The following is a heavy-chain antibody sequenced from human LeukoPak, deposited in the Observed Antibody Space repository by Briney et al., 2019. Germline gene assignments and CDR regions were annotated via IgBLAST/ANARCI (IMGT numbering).Heavy chain of an antibody. D-gene: IGHD2/OR15-2a*01. Sequence: ASVKVSCKASGYTFTGYYMNWVRQAPGQGLEWLGWINLNSGGAKYSEKFQGRVTMNRDTSLSTAYMDLSRLRSDDTAVYYCASQYWETGLSWFDPWGQGTVVTVSS. CDR2: INLNSGGA. J-gene: IGHJ5*02. CDR1: GYTFTGYY. V-gene: IGHV1-2*02. CDR3: ASQYWETGLSWFDP.